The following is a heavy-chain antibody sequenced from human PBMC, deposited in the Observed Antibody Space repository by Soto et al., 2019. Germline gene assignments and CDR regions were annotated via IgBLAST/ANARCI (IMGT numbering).Heavy chain of an antibody. CDR1: GYSFTSYW. CDR3: ATRAVAGKSYYYYGMDV. CDR2: IYPGDSDT. J-gene: IGHJ6*02. V-gene: IGHV5-51*01. Sequence: PGESLKISCTGSGYSFTSYWIGWVRQMPGKGLEWMGIIYPGDSDTRYSPSFQGQVTISADKSISTAYLQWSSLKASDTAMYYCATRAVAGKSYYYYGMDVWGQGTTVTVSS. D-gene: IGHD6-19*01.